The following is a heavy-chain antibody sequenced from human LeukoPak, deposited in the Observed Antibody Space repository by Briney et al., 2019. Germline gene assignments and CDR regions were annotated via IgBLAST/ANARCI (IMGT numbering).Heavy chain of an antibody. V-gene: IGHV3-33*06. J-gene: IGHJ4*02. D-gene: IGHD4-11*01. CDR1: GFTFSHYG. Sequence: PGGSLRLSCAASGFTFSHYGMHWVRQAPGKGLEWVAVIRSDATNKYYADSVKGRFTISRDYSKNTVYLQMTSVRVEDTAVYYCGKDAQRGFDYSTSLEQWGQGTLVTVSS. CDR3: GKDAQRGFDYSTSLEQ. CDR2: IRSDATNK.